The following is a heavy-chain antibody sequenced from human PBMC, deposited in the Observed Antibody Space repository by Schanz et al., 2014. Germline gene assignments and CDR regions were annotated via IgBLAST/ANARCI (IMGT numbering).Heavy chain of an antibody. CDR3: ARGGGPEDVFDI. J-gene: IGHJ3*02. CDR2: IIPSLGLA. V-gene: IGHV1-69*04. CDR1: GGTFSSFG. D-gene: IGHD5-12*01. Sequence: VQLEQSGAEVKKPGSSVKVSCKASGGTFSSFGINWVRQAPGQGLEWMGRIIPSLGLAKYEQKFQDKVTITADTSTTTADMELSGLRSEDTAVYYCARGGGPEDVFDIWGQGTMLTVSS.